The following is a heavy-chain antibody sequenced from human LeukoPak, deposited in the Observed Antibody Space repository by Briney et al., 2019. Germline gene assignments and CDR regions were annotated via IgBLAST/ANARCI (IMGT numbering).Heavy chain of an antibody. CDR3: AKHLYDY. V-gene: IGHV3-30*18. CDR1: GSTFSSYG. Sequence: GGSLRLSCAASGSTFSSYGMHWVRQAPGKGLEWVAVISYDGSNKYYADSVKGRFTISRDNSKNTLYLQMNSLRAEDTAVYYCAKHLYDYWGQGTLVTVSS. CDR2: ISYDGSNK. J-gene: IGHJ4*02.